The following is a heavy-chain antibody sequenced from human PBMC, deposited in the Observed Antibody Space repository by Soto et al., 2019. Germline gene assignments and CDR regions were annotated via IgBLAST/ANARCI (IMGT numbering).Heavy chain of an antibody. CDR2: ISPYSGYT. Sequence: QVQLVQSGAEVKKPGASVKVSCKGLGYNFIKYGINWVRQAPGQGLEWMGWISPYSGYTHSAQKFQGRLTLTTDTAATTAYMELRSLRSADTALYYCTREAIVVIPAAQPSHCDSWGQGTLVTVSS. CDR1: GYNFIKYG. D-gene: IGHD2-2*01. V-gene: IGHV1-18*01. CDR3: TREAIVVIPAAQPSHCDS. J-gene: IGHJ4*02.